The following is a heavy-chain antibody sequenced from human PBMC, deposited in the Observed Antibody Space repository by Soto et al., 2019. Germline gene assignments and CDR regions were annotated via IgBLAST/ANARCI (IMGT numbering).Heavy chain of an antibody. CDR2: IYYSGST. CDR3: ARDRLIAARLENGPYGMDV. D-gene: IGHD6-6*01. V-gene: IGHV4-59*01. Sequence: PSETLSLTCTVSGGSISSYYWSWIRQPPGKGLEWIGYIYYSGSTNYNPSLKSRVTISVDTSKNQFSLKLSSVTAADTAVYYCARDRLIAARLENGPYGMDVWGQGTTVTVSS. CDR1: GGSISSYY. J-gene: IGHJ6*02.